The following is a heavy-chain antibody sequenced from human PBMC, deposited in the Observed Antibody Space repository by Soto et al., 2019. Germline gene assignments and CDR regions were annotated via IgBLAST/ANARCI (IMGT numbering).Heavy chain of an antibody. Sequence: VXSVKVSCKASVYTFTSYAMHWVRQAPGQSLEWMGWINAGNGNTKYSQKFQGRVTITRDTSASTAYMELSSLRSEDTAVYYCAREEMQLIDYWGQGTLVTVSS. D-gene: IGHD5-18*01. J-gene: IGHJ4*02. CDR2: INAGNGNT. CDR3: AREEMQLIDY. V-gene: IGHV1-3*01. CDR1: VYTFTSYA.